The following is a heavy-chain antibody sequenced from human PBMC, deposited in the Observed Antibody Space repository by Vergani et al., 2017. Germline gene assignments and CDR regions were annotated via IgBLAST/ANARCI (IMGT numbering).Heavy chain of an antibody. CDR2: IYSGGNA. V-gene: IGHV3-NL1*01. J-gene: IGHJ4*02. CDR1: GFTFSSYG. CDR3: ARVDTVLNY. D-gene: IGHD5-18*01. Sequence: QVQLVESGGGVVQPGGSLRLSCAASGFTFSSYGMHWVRQAPGKGLEWVSIIYSGGNAYYADSVKGRFTISRHNSKNTLYLQMNSLRTEDTAVYYCARVDTVLNYWGQGILVTVSS.